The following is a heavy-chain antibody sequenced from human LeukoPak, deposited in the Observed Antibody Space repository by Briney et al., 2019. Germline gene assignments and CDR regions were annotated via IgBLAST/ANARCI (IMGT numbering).Heavy chain of an antibody. J-gene: IGHJ6*02. D-gene: IGHD6-19*01. V-gene: IGHV3-23*01. CDR3: AKNSGWPLDYYYYGMDV. CDR1: GFTISTYA. CDR2: ISGNGGKT. Sequence: PGGSLRLSCAASGFTISTYAMSWVRQAPGKGLEWVSAISGNGGKTYYADSVKGRFTISRDNSKNTLSLQMTNLRAEDTGVYYCAKNSGWPLDYYYYGMDVRGQGTTITVSS.